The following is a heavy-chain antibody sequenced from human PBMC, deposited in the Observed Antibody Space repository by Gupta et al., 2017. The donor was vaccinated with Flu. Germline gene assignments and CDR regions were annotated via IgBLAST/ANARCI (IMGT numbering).Heavy chain of an antibody. CDR3: ARELFRPYVDTGYGMDV. CDR2: INSDGSST. D-gene: IGHD5-18*01. J-gene: IGHJ6*02. Sequence: EVQLVESGGGLVQPGGSLRLSCAASGFTFSSYWMHWVRQAPGKGLVWVSRINSDGSSTSYADSVKGRFTISRDNAKNTLYLQMNSLRAEDTAVYYCARELFRPYVDTGYGMDVWGQGTTVTVSS. V-gene: IGHV3-74*01. CDR1: GFTFSSYW.